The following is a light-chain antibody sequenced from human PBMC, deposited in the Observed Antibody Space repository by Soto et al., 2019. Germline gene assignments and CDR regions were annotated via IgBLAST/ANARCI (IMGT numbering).Light chain of an antibody. J-gene: IGLJ1*01. Sequence: QSALTQPPSVSGSPGQSVTISCTGTSTDFVSYNRVSWYQQPPGTAPKLLIYGVKNRPSGVSYRFSASKSAFTASLTISGLQAEDEAHYYCSSYTTSYFYVFGPGTKVTVL. CDR1: STDFVSYNR. V-gene: IGLV2-18*02. CDR2: GVK. CDR3: SSYTTSYFYV.